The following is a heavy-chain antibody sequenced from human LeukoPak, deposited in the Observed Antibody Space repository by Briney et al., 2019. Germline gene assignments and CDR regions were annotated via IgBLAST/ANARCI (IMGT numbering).Heavy chain of an antibody. J-gene: IGHJ4*02. CDR2: IQSGDTT. Sequence: GGSLRLSCAASGFAVDNYYMSWVRQASGKGLEWISIIQSGDTTFYADSVQGRFTISRDNSKNTLYLQMSSLRAEDTAVYYCTRSGYSGYDSFDYWGQGTLVTVSS. V-gene: IGHV3-66*02. CDR1: GFAVDNYY. CDR3: TRSGYSGYDSFDY. D-gene: IGHD5-12*01.